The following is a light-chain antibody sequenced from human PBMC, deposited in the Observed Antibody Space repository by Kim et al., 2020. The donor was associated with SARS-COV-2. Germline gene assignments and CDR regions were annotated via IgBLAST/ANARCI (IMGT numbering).Light chain of an antibody. CDR2: GAS. J-gene: IGKJ2*01. V-gene: IGKV3-20*01. CDR3: QQYGSSPYT. CDR1: QSVSSSY. Sequence: LVPGERATLTSRASQSVSSSYSAWYQQKPGQAPRLLIYGASSRATGIPDRFSGSGSGTDFTLTISRLEPEDFAVYYCQQYGSSPYTFGQGTKLEI.